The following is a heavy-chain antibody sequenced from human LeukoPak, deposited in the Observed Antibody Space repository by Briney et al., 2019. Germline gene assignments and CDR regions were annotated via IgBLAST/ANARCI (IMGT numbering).Heavy chain of an antibody. CDR1: GFRTIDDV. Sequence: GGSLRLSCAASGFRTIDDVMNWVRQAPGKGLEWVSYIDTSSSRIHYADSVKGRFTISRDDAKNSLYLQMNSLRDEDTAVYYCATDFDWAFNIWGQGTMVTVSS. D-gene: IGHD3-9*01. J-gene: IGHJ3*02. V-gene: IGHV3-48*02. CDR3: ATDFDWAFNI. CDR2: IDTSSSRI.